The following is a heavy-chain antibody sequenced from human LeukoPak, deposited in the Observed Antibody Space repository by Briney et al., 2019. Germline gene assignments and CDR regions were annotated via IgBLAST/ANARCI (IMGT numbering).Heavy chain of an antibody. Sequence: GGSLRLSCAASGFTFSDYEMNWVRQAPGKGLEWILHISASGSIIHYADSVKGRFTISRDNAKNSLYLQMNSLRAEDTALYFCARDATTEPGTVYMDVWGKGTTVTISS. CDR3: ARDATTEPGTVYMDV. CDR2: ISASGSII. CDR1: GFTFSDYE. J-gene: IGHJ6*03. V-gene: IGHV3-48*03. D-gene: IGHD6-13*01.